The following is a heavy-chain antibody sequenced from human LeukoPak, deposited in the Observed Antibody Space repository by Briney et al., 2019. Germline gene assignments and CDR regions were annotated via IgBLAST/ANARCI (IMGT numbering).Heavy chain of an antibody. V-gene: IGHV7-4-1*02. CDR3: ARDTYSSSWYWYGLDV. CDR1: GYTFTSYA. D-gene: IGHD6-13*01. Sequence: ASVKVSCKASGYTFTSYAMNWVRQAPRQGLEWMGWINTNTGNPTYAQGFTGRFVFSLDTSVSTAYLQISSLKAEDTAVCYCARDTYSSSWYWYGLDVWGQGTTVTVSS. J-gene: IGHJ6*02. CDR2: INTNTGNP.